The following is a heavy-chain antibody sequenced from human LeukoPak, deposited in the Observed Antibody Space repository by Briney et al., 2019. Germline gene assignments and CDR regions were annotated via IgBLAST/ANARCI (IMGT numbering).Heavy chain of an antibody. D-gene: IGHD3-16*01. V-gene: IGHV4-31*03. Sequence: PSETLSLTCTVSGGSISSGGYYWSWIRQHPGKGLEWIGYIYYSGSTYYNPSLKSRVTISVDTSKNQFSLKLSSVTAADTAVYYCARGGIEILDYWGQGTLVTVSS. CDR2: IYYSGST. J-gene: IGHJ4*02. CDR3: ARGGIEILDY. CDR1: GGSISSGGYY.